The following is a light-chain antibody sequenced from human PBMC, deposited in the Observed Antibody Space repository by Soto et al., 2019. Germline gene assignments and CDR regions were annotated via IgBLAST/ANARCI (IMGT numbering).Light chain of an antibody. Sequence: IQMTQSPNTLSVSVGDRVSITCRASENVNGHLAWYQQRPGKAPKLLIYEASILESGVPSRFSGSGYGTEFTLTINGLLPEDFVTYYCQQYNNWPSFGQGTKVDI. CDR2: EAS. V-gene: IGKV1-5*03. CDR1: ENVNGH. J-gene: IGKJ1*01. CDR3: QQYNNWPS.